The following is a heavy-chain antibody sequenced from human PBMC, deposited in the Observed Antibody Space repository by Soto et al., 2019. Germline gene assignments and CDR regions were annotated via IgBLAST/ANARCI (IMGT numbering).Heavy chain of an antibody. D-gene: IGHD3-22*01. CDR3: ASQTYYYDSSGYYTL. CDR2: IYYSGNT. J-gene: IGHJ4*02. Sequence: QLQLQESGPGLVKPSETLSLTCTVSGGSISSSNYYWGWIRQPPGKGLEWIGSIYYSGNTYYNPSLKSRVTISVDTSKNQFSLKLSSVTAADTAVYYCASQTYYYDSSGYYTLWGQGTLVTVSS. CDR1: GGSISSSNYY. V-gene: IGHV4-39*01.